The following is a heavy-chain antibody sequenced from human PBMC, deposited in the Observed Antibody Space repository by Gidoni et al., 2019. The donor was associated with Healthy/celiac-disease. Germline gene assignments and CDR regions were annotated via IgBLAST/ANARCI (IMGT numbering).Heavy chain of an antibody. CDR3: ASASYCSSTSCYSAEYFQH. V-gene: IGHV1-69*09. D-gene: IGHD2-2*02. J-gene: IGHJ1*01. CDR1: RRTFSRYA. CDR2: IIPILGIA. Sequence: QVQLVQSGAEVKKPGSSVKVSCKASRRTFSRYAISWCRQAPGQGLEWMGRIIPILGIANYAQKFQGRVTITADKSTSTAYMELSSLRSEDTAVYYCASASYCSSTSCYSAEYFQHWGQGTLVTVSS.